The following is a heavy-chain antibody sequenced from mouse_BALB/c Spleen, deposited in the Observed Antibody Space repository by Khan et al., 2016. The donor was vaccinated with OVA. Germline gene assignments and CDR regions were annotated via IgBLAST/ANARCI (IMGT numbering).Heavy chain of an antibody. CDR3: AKNNKSEVYFDS. Sequence: VQLQQSGPELVKPGASVKMSCKASGYTFTSYVIHWVRQKPGQGLEWIGYIYPFNDATKFNENFKGKAILTSDKSSSTAYMELTSLTSEDSAVYFCAKNNKSEVYFDSWGQGTTLTGAS. CDR1: GYTFTSYV. J-gene: IGHJ2*01. D-gene: IGHD2-14*01. CDR2: IYPFNDAT. V-gene: IGHV1S136*01.